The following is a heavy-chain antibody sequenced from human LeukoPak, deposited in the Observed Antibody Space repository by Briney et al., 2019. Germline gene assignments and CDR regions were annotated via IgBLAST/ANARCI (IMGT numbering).Heavy chain of an antibody. CDR3: ARGPPLAYYGTGGYYFFDY. V-gene: IGHV4-34*01. CDR2: VNHGGST. D-gene: IGHD3-22*01. CDR1: GGSFGGYF. J-gene: IGHJ4*02. Sequence: SETLSLTCSAYGGSFGGYFWSWIRQPPGEGLEWIGEVNHGGSTNYNPSLKSRVTISVDTSGTQFSLNLRSVTAADTAVYYCARGPPLAYYGTGGYYFFDYWGQGILVTVSP.